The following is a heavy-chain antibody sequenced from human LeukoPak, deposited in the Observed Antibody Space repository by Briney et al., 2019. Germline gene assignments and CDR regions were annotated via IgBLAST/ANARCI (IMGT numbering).Heavy chain of an antibody. CDR2: IYYSGST. Sequence: SETLSLTCTVSGGSISSYYWSWIRQPPGKGLEWIGYIYYSGSTNYNPSLKSRVTISVDTSKNQFSLKLSSVTAADTAVYYCARTRIFGVVVPFDYWGQGTLVTVSS. CDR1: GGSISSYY. J-gene: IGHJ4*02. CDR3: ARTRIFGVVVPFDY. D-gene: IGHD3-3*01. V-gene: IGHV4-59*08.